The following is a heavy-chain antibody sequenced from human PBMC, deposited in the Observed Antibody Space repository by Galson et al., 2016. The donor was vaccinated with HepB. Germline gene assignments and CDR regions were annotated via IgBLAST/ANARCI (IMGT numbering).Heavy chain of an antibody. CDR1: GFTFSTYW. CDR3: AREPVYNYGFTWGY. J-gene: IGHJ4*02. V-gene: IGHV3-7*01. Sequence: SLRLSCAASGFTFSTYWMTWVRQAPGKGLEWVAIIKEDGSERYYADSVRGRFTISRDNAKNSLYLQMNSLRAEDAAVYYCAREPVYNYGFTWGYWGQGTRVTVSS. CDR2: IKEDGSER. D-gene: IGHD5-18*01.